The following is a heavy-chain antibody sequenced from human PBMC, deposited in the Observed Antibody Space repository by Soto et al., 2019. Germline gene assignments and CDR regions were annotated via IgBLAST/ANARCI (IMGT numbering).Heavy chain of an antibody. D-gene: IGHD5-18*01. V-gene: IGHV4-34*01. J-gene: IGHJ4*02. CDR3: ARGSGYSYVFYY. CDR1: GGSFSGYY. CDR2: INHSGST. Sequence: QVQLQQWGAGLLKPSETLSLTCAVYGGSFSGYYWSWIRQPPGKGLEWIGEINHSGSTNYNPSLSSRVTISVDTSKNQFSLKLSSVTAADTAVYYCARGSGYSYVFYYWGQGTLVTVSS.